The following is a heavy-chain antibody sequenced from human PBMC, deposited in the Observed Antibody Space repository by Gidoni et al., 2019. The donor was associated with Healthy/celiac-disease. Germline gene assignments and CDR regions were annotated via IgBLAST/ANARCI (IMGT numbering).Heavy chain of an antibody. J-gene: IGHJ4*02. V-gene: IGHV4-34*01. CDR1: GGSFSGYY. Sequence: QVQLQQWGAGLLKPSETLSLTCAVYGGSFSGYYWSWIRQPPGKGLEWIGEINHSGSTNYNPALKSRGTISVDTSKNQFSLKLSSVTAADTAVYYCARDRSYYYDSSGYPFDDWGQGTLVTVSS. CDR2: INHSGST. D-gene: IGHD3-22*01. CDR3: ARDRSYYYDSSGYPFDD.